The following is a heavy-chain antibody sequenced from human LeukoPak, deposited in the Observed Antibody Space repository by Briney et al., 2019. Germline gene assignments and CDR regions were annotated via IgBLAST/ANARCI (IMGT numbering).Heavy chain of an antibody. J-gene: IGHJ4*02. Sequence: GGSLRLPCAASRFTFSSYGMHWVRQAPGKGLEWVAFIRYDGSNKYYADSVKGRFTISRDNSKNTLYLQMNSLRAEDTAVYYCAKELWPQQSRPGGPIFDYWGQGTLVTVSS. CDR3: AKELWPQQSRPGGPIFDY. CDR1: RFTFSSYG. V-gene: IGHV3-30*02. CDR2: IRYDGSNK. D-gene: IGHD1/OR15-1a*01.